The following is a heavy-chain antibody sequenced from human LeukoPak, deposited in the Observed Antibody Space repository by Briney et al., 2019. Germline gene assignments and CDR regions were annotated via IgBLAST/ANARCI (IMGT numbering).Heavy chain of an antibody. J-gene: IGHJ3*02. V-gene: IGHV4-59*01. CDR2: IYYSGST. CDR1: GGSISSYY. CDR3: ARARVDYDILTGYYSDAFDI. D-gene: IGHD3-9*01. Sequence: SETLSPTCTVSGGSISSYYWSWIRQPPGKGLEWIGYIYYSGSTNYNPSLKSRVTISVDTSKNQFSLKLSSVTAADTAVYYCARARVDYDILTGYYSDAFDIWGQGTMVTVSS.